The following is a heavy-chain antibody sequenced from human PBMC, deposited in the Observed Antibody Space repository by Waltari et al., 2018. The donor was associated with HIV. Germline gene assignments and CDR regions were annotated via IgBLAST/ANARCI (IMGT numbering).Heavy chain of an antibody. Sequence: VQLQESGPGLVKPSETLSLTCSVSGGSVTSGSYYWSWIRQPPGKGLEWIGYFYYSGSTNYNPALKRRVTISLDTSKNNFSLRLSSVTAADTAVYYCARERGGKYNYYYYGMDVWGQGTTVTVSS. J-gene: IGHJ6*02. CDR3: ARERGGKYNYYYYGMDV. V-gene: IGHV4-61*03. D-gene: IGHD1-20*01. CDR1: GGSVTSGSYY. CDR2: FYYSGST.